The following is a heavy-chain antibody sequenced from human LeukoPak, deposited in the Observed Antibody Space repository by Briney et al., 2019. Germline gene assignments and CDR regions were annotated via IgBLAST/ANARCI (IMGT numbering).Heavy chain of an antibody. Sequence: GGSLRLSCAASGFTFSSYAMSWVRQAPGKGLEWVSAISGSGGSTYYADCVKGRFTISRDNSKNTLYLQMNSLRAEDTAVYYCAKDTDYGDYRLGIYYYYMDVWGKGTTVTVSS. CDR3: AKDTDYGDYRLGIYYYYMDV. D-gene: IGHD4-17*01. CDR2: ISGSGGST. J-gene: IGHJ6*03. CDR1: GFTFSSYA. V-gene: IGHV3-23*01.